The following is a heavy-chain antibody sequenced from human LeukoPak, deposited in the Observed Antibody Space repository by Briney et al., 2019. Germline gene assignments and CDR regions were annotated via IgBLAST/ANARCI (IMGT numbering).Heavy chain of an antibody. J-gene: IGHJ4*02. CDR3: ARDVAPIDY. CDR2: ISSSGSTI. CDR1: GFTFSSNE. V-gene: IGHV3-48*03. Sequence: GGSLRLSCAASGFTFSSNEMNWVRQAPGKGLEWVSYISSSGSTIYYADSVKGRFTISRDNAKNTLYLQMNSLRAEDTAVYYCARDVAPIDYWGQGALVTVSS.